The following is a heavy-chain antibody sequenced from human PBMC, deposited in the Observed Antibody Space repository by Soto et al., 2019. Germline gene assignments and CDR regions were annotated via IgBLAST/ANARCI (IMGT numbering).Heavy chain of an antibody. D-gene: IGHD6-19*01. V-gene: IGHV4-34*01. CDR1: GGSFSGYY. Sequence: QVQLQQWGAGLLKPSETLSLTCAVYGGSFSGYYWSWIRQPPGKGLEWIGEINHSGSTNYNPSLKSRVTISVDTSKNQFSLKLSSVTAADTAVYYCARAGYSSGWYGYYYYMDVWGKGTTVTVSS. J-gene: IGHJ6*03. CDR2: INHSGST. CDR3: ARAGYSSGWYGYYYYMDV.